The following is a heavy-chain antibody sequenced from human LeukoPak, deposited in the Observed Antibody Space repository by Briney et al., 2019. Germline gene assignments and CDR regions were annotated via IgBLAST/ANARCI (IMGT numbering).Heavy chain of an antibody. CDR1: GFTFDDYA. CDR2: ISWNSGSI. J-gene: IGHJ4*02. CDR3: AKDIEVTYHSYYFDY. D-gene: IGHD2-21*02. Sequence: PGGSLRLSCAASGFTFDDYAMHWVRQAPGKGLEWVSGISWNSGSIGYADSVKGRFTISRDNAKNSMYLQMNSLRAEDTALYYCAKDIEVTYHSYYFDYWGQGTLVTVSS. V-gene: IGHV3-9*01.